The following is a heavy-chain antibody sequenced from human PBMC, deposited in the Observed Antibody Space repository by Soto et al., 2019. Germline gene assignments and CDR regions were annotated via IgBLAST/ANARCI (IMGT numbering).Heavy chain of an antibody. J-gene: IGHJ6*02. D-gene: IGHD4-17*01. Sequence: SETLSLTCAVSGGSISSGGYSWSWIRQPPGKGLEWIGYIYHSGSTYYNPSLKSRVTISVDRSKNQFSLKLTSVTAADTAVYYCARAHYGDYGYGMDVWGQGTTVTVSS. CDR1: GGSISSGGYS. CDR2: IYHSGST. CDR3: ARAHYGDYGYGMDV. V-gene: IGHV4-30-2*01.